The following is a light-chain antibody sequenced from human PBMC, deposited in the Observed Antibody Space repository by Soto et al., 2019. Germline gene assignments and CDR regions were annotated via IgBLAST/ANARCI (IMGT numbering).Light chain of an antibody. V-gene: IGLV2-14*01. Sequence: QSALTQPASVSGSPGQSITISCTGTSSDVGGYNYVSWYQQHPGKAPKLMIYDVSNRPSGVSNRFSGSKSGNTASLTISGLQAEDEADYYCSSYTSSSLDVVFGGGTKLTAL. CDR3: SSYTSSSLDVV. CDR1: SSDVGGYNY. CDR2: DVS. J-gene: IGLJ2*01.